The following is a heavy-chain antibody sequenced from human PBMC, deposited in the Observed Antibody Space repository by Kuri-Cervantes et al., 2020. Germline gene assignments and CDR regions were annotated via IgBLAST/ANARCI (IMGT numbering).Heavy chain of an antibody. CDR3: ARGVGTQWPPQ. Sequence: LSLTCAASGFTFDDYAMHWVRQAPGKGLEWVSGISWNSGSVGYVDSVRGRFSISRDNAKNSLFLQMDSLRAEDTAVYYCARGVGTQWPPQWGQGTLVTVSS. CDR1: GFTFDDYA. D-gene: IGHD6-19*01. J-gene: IGHJ4*02. CDR2: ISWNSGSV. V-gene: IGHV3-9*01.